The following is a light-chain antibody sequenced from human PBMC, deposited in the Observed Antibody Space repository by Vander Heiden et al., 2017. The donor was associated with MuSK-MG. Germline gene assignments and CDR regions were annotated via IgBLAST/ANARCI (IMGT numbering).Light chain of an antibody. Sequence: DIQITQSLTPLSTSVGDRVTITCRASQSIGNYLNWYQQKPGKAPKLLIYAASTVQSGVPSRFSGGRSGTDFTLTISSLQPEDFETYYCQQSYSGPYAFGLGTKLEI. CDR3: QQSYSGPYA. J-gene: IGKJ2*01. CDR1: QSIGNY. CDR2: AAS. V-gene: IGKV1-39*01.